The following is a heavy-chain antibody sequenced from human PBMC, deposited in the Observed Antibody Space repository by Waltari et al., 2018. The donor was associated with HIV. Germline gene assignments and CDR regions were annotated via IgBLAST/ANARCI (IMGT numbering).Heavy chain of an antibody. CDR1: GFAVRTQR. CDR2: MNKDGSNT. Sequence: EVQLVESGGGLVQPGGSLRLSCAAPGFAVRTQRMHWVRQAPGKGVVWVSGMNKDGSNTRYADSVKGRLTISRDNAKNTLYLQMNSLRAEDTAVYYCARGVGYGMDVWGQGTTVTVSS. CDR3: ARGVGYGMDV. J-gene: IGHJ6*02. V-gene: IGHV3-74*01. D-gene: IGHD2-15*01.